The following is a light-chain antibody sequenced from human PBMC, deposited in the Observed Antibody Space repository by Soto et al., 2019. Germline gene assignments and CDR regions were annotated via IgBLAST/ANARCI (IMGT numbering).Light chain of an antibody. J-gene: IGKJ3*01. V-gene: IGKV3-15*01. CDR1: QTLRNK. CDR3: QQHNALPLT. CDR2: GGF. Sequence: IVLTQSPGTLSVSPGERVILSCRASQTLRNKLAWYQQKPGQAPRLLIYGGFTRATGIPARFSDSGSGTEFTLTINSLQSEDFAIYYCQQHNALPLTFGPGTKLDLK.